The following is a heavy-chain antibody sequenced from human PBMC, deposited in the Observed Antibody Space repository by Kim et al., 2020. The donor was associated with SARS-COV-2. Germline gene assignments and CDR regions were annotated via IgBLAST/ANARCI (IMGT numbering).Heavy chain of an antibody. D-gene: IGHD2-21*01. CDR3: AKMVIMDGYNYFYYYAM. V-gene: IGHV3-23*01. J-gene: IGHJ6*01. CDR1: GFTFDTYA. CDR2: ISGGAVNK. Sequence: GGSLRISCVASGFTFDTYAMSWVRQAPGKGLEWVSVISGGAVNKFYADSVRGRFTSSRDNSKNTLYLQMNSLRDEDTALYYCAKMVIMDGYNYFYYYAM.